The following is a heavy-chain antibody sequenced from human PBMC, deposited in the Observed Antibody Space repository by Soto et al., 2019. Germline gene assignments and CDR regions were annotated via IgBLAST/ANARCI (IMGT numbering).Heavy chain of an antibody. CDR2: SHYSGTTSIFP. CDR1: GGSMRNYF. CDR3: ARDKYDFGGGSYYYAMEV. Sequence: PSETLSLTCTVSGGSMRNYFWNWIRQPPGHGLEGIGYSHYSGTTSIFPTSNPSLRSQGTISVDTARDQVSLRLRSVTRADTAVYDCARDKYDFGGGSYYYAMEVWGQGTKVTVSS. J-gene: IGHJ6*02. V-gene: IGHV4-59*01. D-gene: IGHD3-3*01.